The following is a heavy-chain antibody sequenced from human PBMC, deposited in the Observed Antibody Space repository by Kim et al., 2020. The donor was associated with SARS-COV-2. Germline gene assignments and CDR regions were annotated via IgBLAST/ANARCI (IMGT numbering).Heavy chain of an antibody. CDR3: ARDRQRAGTGADY. Sequence: SQTLSLTCDISGDSVSSNSAAWNWIRQSPSRGLEWLGRTYYRSKWYTDYALSVKGRITINPDTSKNQFSLQLNSVTPEDTAVYYCARDRQRAGTGADYWGQGTLVTVSS. V-gene: IGHV6-1*01. J-gene: IGHJ4*02. D-gene: IGHD6-19*01. CDR2: TYYRSKWYT. CDR1: GDSVSSNSAA.